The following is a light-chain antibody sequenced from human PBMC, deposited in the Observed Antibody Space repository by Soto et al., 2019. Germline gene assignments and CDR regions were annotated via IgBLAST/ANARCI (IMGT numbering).Light chain of an antibody. CDR1: QSVSRY. Sequence: MMMTQSPATLSVSPGERATLSCTASQSVSRYLAWYQQKPGQAPRLLIYDVSTRATGIPARFSGSGSGTDFTFTITSLEPEDFAVYSCQQRSDWPITFGQGTRLEI. V-gene: IGKV3-11*01. CDR3: QQRSDWPIT. CDR2: DVS. J-gene: IGKJ5*01.